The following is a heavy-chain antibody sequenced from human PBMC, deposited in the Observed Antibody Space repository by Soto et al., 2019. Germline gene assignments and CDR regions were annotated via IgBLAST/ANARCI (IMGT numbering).Heavy chain of an antibody. V-gene: IGHV4-4*07. J-gene: IGHJ4*02. D-gene: IGHD1-26*01. Sequence: VQLRGSGPGLVRPSKTLSLTSTASAGSISSYYWSWVRRPAGRGLGWIGRIYPSGSTNYNPSLKSRVTMTVDTSQNQFALKLSSGTAADTAVYYCARDQGGSYLQDDFDDWGQGTLVTVSS. CDR3: ARDQGGSYLQDDFDD. CDR1: AGSISSYY. CDR2: IYPSGST.